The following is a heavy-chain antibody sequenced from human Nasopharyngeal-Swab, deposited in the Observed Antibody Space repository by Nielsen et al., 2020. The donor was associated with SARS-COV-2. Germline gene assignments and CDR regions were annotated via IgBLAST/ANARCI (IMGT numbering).Heavy chain of an antibody. J-gene: IGHJ6*02. D-gene: IGHD7-27*01. CDR1: GLSIDEYA. CDR2: ISRDSGSI. Sequence: SLKISCEGSGLSIDEYAMYWVRQAPGKGLEWVSGISRDSGSIDYVDSVKGRFTISRDNAKNSLYLQMNSLRPEDTVLYYCAKDWRTGRSLGLFGMDVWGQGTTVIVSS. V-gene: IGHV3-9*01. CDR3: AKDWRTGRSLGLFGMDV.